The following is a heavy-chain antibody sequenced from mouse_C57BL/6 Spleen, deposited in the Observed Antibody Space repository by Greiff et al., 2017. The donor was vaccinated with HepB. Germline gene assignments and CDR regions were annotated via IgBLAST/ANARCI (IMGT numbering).Heavy chain of an antibody. V-gene: IGHV5-17*01. Sequence: DVQLVESGGGLVKPGGSLKLSCAASGFTFSDYGMHWVRQAPEKGLEWVAYISSGSSTIYYADTVKGRFTISRDNAKNTLFLQMTSLRSEDTAMYYCARPDGDYAMDYWGQGTSVTVSS. CDR3: ARPDGDYAMDY. CDR1: GFTFSDYG. CDR2: ISSGSSTI. J-gene: IGHJ4*01.